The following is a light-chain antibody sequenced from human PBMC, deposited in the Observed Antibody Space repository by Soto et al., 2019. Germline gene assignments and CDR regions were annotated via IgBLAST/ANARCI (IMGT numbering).Light chain of an antibody. V-gene: IGLV1-40*01. J-gene: IGLJ1*01. CDR1: SSNIGAGYD. CDR3: QSYDSTLRARYV. Sequence: QSVLTQPPSVSGAPGQRVTISCTGSSSNIGAGYDVHWYQQRPGTAPKLLIFGNINRPSGVPDLFSGAKSGTSASLAITGLQAEDEGAYYCQSYDSTLRARYVFGTGTKLTVL. CDR2: GNI.